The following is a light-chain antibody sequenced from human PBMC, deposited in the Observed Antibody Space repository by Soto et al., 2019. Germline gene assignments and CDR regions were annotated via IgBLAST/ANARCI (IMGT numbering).Light chain of an antibody. CDR1: QSVSSN. CDR3: QQYNNWPPT. J-gene: IGKJ1*01. Sequence: EIVMTQSPATLSVSPVERATLSCTASQSVSSNLAWYQQKPGQAPRLLIYGASTRATGIPARFSGSGSGTEFTLTISSLQSEDFAVYYCQQYNNWPPTFGQGTKVDIK. CDR2: GAS. V-gene: IGKV3-15*01.